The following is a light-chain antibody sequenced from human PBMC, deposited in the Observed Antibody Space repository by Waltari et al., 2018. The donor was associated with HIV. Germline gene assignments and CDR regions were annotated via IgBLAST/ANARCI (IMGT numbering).Light chain of an antibody. V-gene: IGKV3-20*01. CDR1: QSMSSSY. Sequence: EIVLTQSPGTLSLSPGERATLSCRASQSMSSSYLAWYQQKPGQAPSLLIYGASSRATGIPDRFSASGSGTDFTLTISRLEPEDFAVYYCQQYGSSPPITFGQGTRLEIK. J-gene: IGKJ5*01. CDR3: QQYGSSPPIT. CDR2: GAS.